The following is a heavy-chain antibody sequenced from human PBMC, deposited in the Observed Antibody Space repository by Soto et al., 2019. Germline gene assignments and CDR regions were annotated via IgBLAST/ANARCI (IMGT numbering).Heavy chain of an antibody. CDR1: GYTFTGYY. Sequence: GASVKVSCKASGYTFTGYYMHWVRQAPGQGLEWMGWINPNSGGTNYAQKFQGRVTMTRDTSISTAYMEVSRQTADDTAGYYCARDCSSTSCYASFYYWGQGALVTRLL. CDR2: INPNSGGT. D-gene: IGHD2-2*01. V-gene: IGHV1-2*02. CDR3: ARDCSSTSCYASFYY. J-gene: IGHJ4*02.